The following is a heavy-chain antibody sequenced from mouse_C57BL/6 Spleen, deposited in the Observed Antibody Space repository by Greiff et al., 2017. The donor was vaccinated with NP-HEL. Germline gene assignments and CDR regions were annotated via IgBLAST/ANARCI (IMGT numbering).Heavy chain of an antibody. V-gene: IGHV1-69*01. D-gene: IGHD1-1*01. CDR3: ARSYYGSQYYFDY. CDR1: GYTFTSYW. Sequence: VKLQQPGAELVMPGASVKLSCKASGYTFTSYWMHWVKQRPGQGLEWIGEIDPSDSYTNYNQKFKGKSTLTVDKSSSTAYMQLSSLTSEDSAVYYCARSYYGSQYYFDYWGQGTTLTVSS. CDR2: IDPSDSYT. J-gene: IGHJ2*01.